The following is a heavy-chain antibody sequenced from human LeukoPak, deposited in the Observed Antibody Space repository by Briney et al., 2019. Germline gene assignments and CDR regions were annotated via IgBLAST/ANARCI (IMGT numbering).Heavy chain of an antibody. Sequence: GESLKISCKGSGYAFTSYWIGWVRQMPGKGLEWMGIIYPGDSDTTYSPSFQGQVTFSAARSISTAYLQWNSLKASDTAMYYCARHRDYVPDIWGQGTMVTVSS. CDR2: IYPGDSDT. D-gene: IGHD3-16*01. CDR3: ARHRDYVPDI. J-gene: IGHJ3*02. V-gene: IGHV5-51*01. CDR1: GYAFTSYW.